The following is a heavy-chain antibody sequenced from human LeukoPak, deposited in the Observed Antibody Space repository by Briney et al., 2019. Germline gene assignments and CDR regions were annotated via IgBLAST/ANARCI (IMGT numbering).Heavy chain of an antibody. CDR1: GYTFTSYG. D-gene: IGHD6-13*01. V-gene: IGHV1-18*01. Sequence: PWASVKVSCKASGYTFTSYGISWVRQAPGQGLEWMGWISAYNGNTNYAQKLQGRVTMTTDTSTSTAYMELRSLRSDDTAVYCCARVSGVYSSSWYVYYFDYWGQGTLVTVSS. CDR2: ISAYNGNT. CDR3: ARVSGVYSSSWYVYYFDY. J-gene: IGHJ4*02.